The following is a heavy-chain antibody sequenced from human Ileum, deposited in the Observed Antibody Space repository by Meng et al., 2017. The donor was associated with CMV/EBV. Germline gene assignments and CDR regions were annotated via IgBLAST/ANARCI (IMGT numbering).Heavy chain of an antibody. Sequence: GGSLRLSCAASGFNFNNYGMSWVRQAPGKGPEWVSGITDSGGKTYYADSVKGRFTISRDNSKNALYLQMNSLRAEDTAVYYCTKAPFTNSFYKMDGWGHGTTVTVSS. CDR3: TKAPFTNSFYKMDG. V-gene: IGHV3-23*01. CDR2: ITDSGGKT. D-gene: IGHD4-23*01. J-gene: IGHJ6*02. CDR1: GFNFNNYG.